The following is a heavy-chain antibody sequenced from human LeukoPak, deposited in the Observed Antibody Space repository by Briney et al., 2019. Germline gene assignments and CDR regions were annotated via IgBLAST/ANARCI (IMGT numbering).Heavy chain of an antibody. CDR1: GGAFSSYA. CDR2: IIPIFGTT. J-gene: IGHJ4*02. CDR3: ARGPELERFDY. D-gene: IGHD1-1*01. Sequence: SVKVSCKASGGAFSSYAISWVRQAPGQGLEWMGGIIPIFGTTNYAQKFQGRVTITTDESTSTAYMELSSLRSEDTAVYYCARGPELERFDYWGQGTLVTVSS. V-gene: IGHV1-69*05.